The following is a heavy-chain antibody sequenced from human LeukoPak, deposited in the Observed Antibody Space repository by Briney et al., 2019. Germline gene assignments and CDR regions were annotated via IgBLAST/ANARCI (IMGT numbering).Heavy chain of an antibody. J-gene: IGHJ3*02. CDR2: ISAHNGNT. D-gene: IGHD1-26*01. CDR1: GYTFTSYG. CDR3: ASSSGGTDAFDI. V-gene: IGHV1-18*01. Sequence: GASVKVSCKASGYTFTSYGISWVRQAPGQGLEWMGWISAHNGNTNYAQKHQGRATMTTDTSTSTAYMELRSLRSDDTAVYYCASSSGGTDAFDIWGQGTMVTVSS.